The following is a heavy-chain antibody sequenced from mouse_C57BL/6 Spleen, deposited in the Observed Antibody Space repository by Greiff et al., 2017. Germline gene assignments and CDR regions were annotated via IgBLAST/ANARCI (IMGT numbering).Heavy chain of an antibody. D-gene: IGHD2-2*01. J-gene: IGHJ1*03. CDR1: GFTFSSYA. CDR2: ISSGGDYI. Sequence: EVHLVASGEGLVKPGGSLKLSCAASGFTFSSYAMSWVRQTPEKRLEWVAYISSGGDYIYYADTVKGRFTISRDNARNTLYLQMSSLKSEDTAMYYCTYGYDGGYFDVWGTGTTVTVSS. CDR3: TYGYDGGYFDV. V-gene: IGHV5-9-1*02.